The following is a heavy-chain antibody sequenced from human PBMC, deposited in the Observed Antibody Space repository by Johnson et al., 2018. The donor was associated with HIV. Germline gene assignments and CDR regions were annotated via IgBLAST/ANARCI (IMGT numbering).Heavy chain of an antibody. CDR1: GFTFDDHS. CDR3: AASPEDLRAFDI. V-gene: IGHV3-9*01. J-gene: IGHJ3*02. D-gene: IGHD2-15*01. CDR2: IRWNSGSI. Sequence: VQLVESGGGLVQPARSLRLSCSSSGFTFDDHSMHWVRQAPGKGLEWVSGIRWNSGSIGYADSVMGRFTISRDNAKNSLYLQMNSLRAEDTALYYCAASPEDLRAFDIWGQGTMVTVSS.